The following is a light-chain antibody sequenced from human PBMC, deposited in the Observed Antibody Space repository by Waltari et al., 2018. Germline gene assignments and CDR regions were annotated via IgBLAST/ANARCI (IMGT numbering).Light chain of an antibody. CDR1: SSDVGGFDY. J-gene: IGLJ2*01. V-gene: IGLV2-14*03. CDR2: DVV. Sequence: QSALTQPASVSGSPGQSITISCPGTSSDVGGFDYVTWYQQHPGKAPKLIIYDVVKRPPATSPRFCGSKSANAASLTISGLQAEDEADYFCSSYTTANTDVIFGGGTKLTVL. CDR3: SSYTTANTDVI.